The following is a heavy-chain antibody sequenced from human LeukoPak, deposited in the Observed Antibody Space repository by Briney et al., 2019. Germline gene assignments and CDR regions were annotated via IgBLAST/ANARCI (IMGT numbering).Heavy chain of an antibody. J-gene: IGHJ5*02. D-gene: IGHD3-16*01. CDR1: GGSISDYF. CDR2: MYYSSGST. Sequence: PSETLSLTCTVPGGSISDYFWSWIRQPPGKGLEWIGYMYYSSGSTNYNPSLKSRVTISVDASKNQLSLRLTFVTAADTAVYYCARHRLIYEGLNSWGQGTLVTVSS. CDR3: ARHRLIYEGLNS. V-gene: IGHV4-59*08.